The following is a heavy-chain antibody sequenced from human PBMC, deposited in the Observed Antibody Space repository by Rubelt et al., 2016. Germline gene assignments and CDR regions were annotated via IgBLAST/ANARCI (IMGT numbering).Heavy chain of an antibody. CDR2: ISNGGSTI. V-gene: IGHV3-48*03. Sequence: EVQLVESGGGLIQSGGSLRLSCAASGFTVSTNYMNWVRQAPGKGLEWVSYISNGGSTIYYADSVKGRFTISRDNAKNSLYLQMNSLRAEETAVYYCARRVAVFDYWGQGTLVTVSS. CDR1: GFTVSTNY. D-gene: IGHD6-19*01. J-gene: IGHJ4*02. CDR3: ARRVAVFDY.